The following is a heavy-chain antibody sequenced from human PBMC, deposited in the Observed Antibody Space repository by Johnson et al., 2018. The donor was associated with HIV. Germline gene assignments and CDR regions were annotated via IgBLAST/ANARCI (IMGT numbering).Heavy chain of an antibody. CDR2: IYSGGST. CDR3: ARAYSSGWLGAFDM. CDR1: GFTVSSNY. D-gene: IGHD6-19*01. J-gene: IGHJ3*02. Sequence: VQLVESGGGLVHPGGSLRLSCAASGFTVSSNYMSWVRQAPGKGLEWVSFIYSGGSTYYADSVKGRFAISRDNSKNTLYLQMNSLRAEDTAVYYCARAYSSGWLGAFDMWGQGTTVTVSS. V-gene: IGHV3-66*01.